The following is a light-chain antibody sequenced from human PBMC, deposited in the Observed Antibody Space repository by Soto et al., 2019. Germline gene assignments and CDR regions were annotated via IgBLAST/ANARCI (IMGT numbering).Light chain of an antibody. V-gene: IGLV2-14*01. Sequence: QSALTQPASVSGSPGQSIPISCTGTSSDVGGYNYVSWHQQQPGKAPKLTIYDVSSRPSGVSNRFSASKSGNTASLTISGHQAEDEADYYCTSYTSSGTNVFGTGTKLTVL. J-gene: IGLJ1*01. CDR2: DVS. CDR3: TSYTSSGTNV. CDR1: SSDVGGYNY.